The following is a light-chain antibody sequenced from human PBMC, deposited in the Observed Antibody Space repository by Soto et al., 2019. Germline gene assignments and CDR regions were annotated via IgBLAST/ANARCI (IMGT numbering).Light chain of an antibody. Sequence: DIVMTQSPDSLAVSLGERATINWKSSQSVLYSPNNKDYLAWYQQKPGHPPKLLIYWASTRESGVPDRFSGSGSGTDFTLTVSNLQAEDVPVYYCQQYISIPSTFGQRTKLEIK. V-gene: IGKV4-1*01. CDR2: WAS. CDR1: QSVLYSPNNKDY. CDR3: QQYISIPST. J-gene: IGKJ1*01.